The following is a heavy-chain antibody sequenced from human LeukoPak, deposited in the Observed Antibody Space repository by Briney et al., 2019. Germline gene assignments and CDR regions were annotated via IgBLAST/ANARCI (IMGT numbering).Heavy chain of an antibody. D-gene: IGHD2-2*01. J-gene: IGHJ4*02. V-gene: IGHV3-30*02. CDR3: AKDEGYCSSTSCSCDY. CDR1: GFTFSSYG. Sequence: GGSLRLSSAPSGFTFSSYGMHRVRQAPGKGLEWVAFIRYDGSNKYYADSVKGRFTISRDNSKNTLYLQMNSLRAEDTAVYYCAKDEGYCSSTSCSCDYWGQGTLVTVSS. CDR2: IRYDGSNK.